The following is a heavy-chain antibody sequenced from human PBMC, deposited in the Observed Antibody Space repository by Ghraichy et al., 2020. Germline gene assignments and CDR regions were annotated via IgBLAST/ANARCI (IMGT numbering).Heavy chain of an antibody. CDR2: IYYSGST. J-gene: IGHJ6*02. CDR3: ASQVSGYCRSTSCEDYYDYGMDV. V-gene: IGHV4-39*01. D-gene: IGHD2-2*01. Sequence: SETLSLTCTVSGGSISSSSYYWGWIRQPPGKGLEWIGSIYYSGSTYYNPSLKSRVTISVDTSKNQFSLTLSSVTAADTAVDYCASQVSGYCRSTSCEDYYDYGMDVWGQGTTVTVSS. CDR1: GGSISSSSYY.